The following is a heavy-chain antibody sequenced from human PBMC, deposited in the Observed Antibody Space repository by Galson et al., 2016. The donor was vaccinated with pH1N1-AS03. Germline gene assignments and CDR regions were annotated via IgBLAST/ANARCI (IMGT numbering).Heavy chain of an antibody. J-gene: IGHJ4*02. D-gene: IGHD5-18*01. CDR2: ISWNSGSK. Sequence: SLRLSCAVSGFSVSSKYMNWVRQAPGKGLEWVSGISWNSGSKAYSDSVKGRFTISRDNAKNSLYLQMDILRPEDTALYYCVKDFDKYTFGYGTFFDYWGQGTLVTVSS. CDR3: VKDFDKYTFGYGTFFDY. CDR1: GFSVSSKY. V-gene: IGHV3-9*01.